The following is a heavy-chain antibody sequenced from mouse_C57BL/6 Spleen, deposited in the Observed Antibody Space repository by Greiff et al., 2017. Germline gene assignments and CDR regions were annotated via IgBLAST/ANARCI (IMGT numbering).Heavy chain of an antibody. CDR2: INPSSGYT. V-gene: IGHV1-4*01. J-gene: IGHJ4*01. CDR3: AKEGAMDY. Sequence: VKLQESGAELARPGASVKMSCKASGYTFTSYTMHWVKQRPGQGLEWIGYINPSSGYTKYNQKFKDKATLTADKSSSTAYMQLSSLTSEDSAVYYCAKEGAMDYWGQGTSVTVTS. CDR1: GYTFTSYT.